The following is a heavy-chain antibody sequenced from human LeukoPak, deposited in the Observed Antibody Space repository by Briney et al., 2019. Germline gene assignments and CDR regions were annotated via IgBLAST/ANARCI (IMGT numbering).Heavy chain of an antibody. Sequence: SETLSLTCTVSGGSISSYYWSWIRQPPGKGLEWIGYIYYSGSTNYNPSLKSRVTISVDTSKNQFSLKLSSVTAADTAVYYCARSAYNYGYVYFDHWGQGTLVIVSS. V-gene: IGHV4-59*01. J-gene: IGHJ4*02. CDR3: ARSAYNYGYVYFDH. D-gene: IGHD5-18*01. CDR2: IYYSGST. CDR1: GGSISSYY.